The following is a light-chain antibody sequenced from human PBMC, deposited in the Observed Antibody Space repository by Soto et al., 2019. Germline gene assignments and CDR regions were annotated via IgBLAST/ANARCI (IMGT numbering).Light chain of an antibody. CDR2: DVS. V-gene: IGLV2-14*01. J-gene: IGLJ1*01. CDR3: SSFTTINTGV. CDR1: SSDIGANNY. Sequence: QPVLTQPASVSGSPGQSITISCTGTSSDIGANNYVSWYQQHPGKAPKLMLYDVSNRPSGVSNRFSGSKSGNTASLTISGLQAEDEADYYCSSFTTINTGVFGTGTKLTVL.